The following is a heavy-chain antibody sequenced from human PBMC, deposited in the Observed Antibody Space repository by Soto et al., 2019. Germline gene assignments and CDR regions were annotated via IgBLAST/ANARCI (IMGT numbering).Heavy chain of an antibody. D-gene: IGHD6-13*01. CDR3: ASLGGGSSSWYVTDLDYYYYGMDV. CDR2: IYYSGST. Sequence: SETLSLTCTVSGGSISSGSYYWGWIRQPPGKGLEWIGSIYYSGSTYYNPSLESRVTISVDTSKNQFSLKLSSVTAADTAVYYCASLGGGSSSWYVTDLDYYYYGMDVWGQGTTVTVSS. V-gene: IGHV4-39*01. CDR1: GGSISSGSYY. J-gene: IGHJ6*02.